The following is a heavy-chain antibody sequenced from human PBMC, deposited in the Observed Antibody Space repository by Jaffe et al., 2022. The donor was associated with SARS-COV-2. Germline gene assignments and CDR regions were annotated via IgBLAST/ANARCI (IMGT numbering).Heavy chain of an antibody. Sequence: EVQLVESGGGLVQPGRSLRLSCTASGFTFGDYAMSWVRQAPGKGLEWVGFIRSKAYGGTTEYAASVKGRFTISRDDSKSIAYLQMNSLKTEDTAVYYCTRDFNLLGGRQPWSDYWGQGTLVTVSS. CDR2: IRSKAYGGTT. D-gene: IGHD1-26*01. V-gene: IGHV3-49*04. J-gene: IGHJ4*02. CDR1: GFTFGDYA. CDR3: TRDFNLLGGRQPWSDY.